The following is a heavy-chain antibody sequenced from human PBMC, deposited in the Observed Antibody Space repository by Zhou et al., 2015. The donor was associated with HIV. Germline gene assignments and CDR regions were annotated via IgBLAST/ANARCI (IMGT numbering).Heavy chain of an antibody. J-gene: IGHJ5*02. CDR3: ARDLPRDNWNPQGFDP. D-gene: IGHD1-20*01. Sequence: QVQLVESGGGLVKPGGSLKLSCAASGFSFSDYYMTWIRQAPGKGLEWISYISDSGSTKYYADSVKGRFTISRDNAKNSLYLQMNSLRAEDTAVYYCARDLPRDNWNPQGFDPWAREPWSPSPQ. V-gene: IGHV3-11*04. CDR1: GFSFSDYY. CDR2: ISDSGSTK.